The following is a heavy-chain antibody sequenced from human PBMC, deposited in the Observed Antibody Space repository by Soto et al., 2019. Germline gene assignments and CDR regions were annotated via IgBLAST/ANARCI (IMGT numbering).Heavy chain of an antibody. J-gene: IGHJ4*02. CDR2: INSDGSSI. D-gene: IGHD3-3*01. CDR3: ARIPVDTITSLDY. Sequence: EVQLVESGGDLVQPGGFLRLSCATSGFTFSRYWMHWVRQVPGKGLVWVSRINSDGSSISYSDSVKGRFTISRDNAKTTLYLHRNSLRVGDTAVYYFARIPVDTITSLDYWGQGTLVTVSS. CDR1: GFTFSRYW. V-gene: IGHV3-74*01.